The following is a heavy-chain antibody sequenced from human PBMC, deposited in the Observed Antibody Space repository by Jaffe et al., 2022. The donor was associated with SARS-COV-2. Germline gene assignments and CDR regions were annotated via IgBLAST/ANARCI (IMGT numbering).Heavy chain of an antibody. CDR3: ARDLLQIVVVPAAPGGYYYYGMDV. J-gene: IGHJ6*02. V-gene: IGHV1-2*06. D-gene: IGHD2-2*01. CDR1: GYTFTGYY. CDR2: INPNSGGT. Sequence: QVQLVQSGAEVKKPGASVKVSCKASGYTFTGYYMHWVRQAPGQGLEWMGRINPNSGGTNYAQKFQGRVTMTRDTSISTAYMELSRLRSDDTAVYYCARDLLQIVVVPAAPGGYYYYGMDVWGQGTTVTVSS.